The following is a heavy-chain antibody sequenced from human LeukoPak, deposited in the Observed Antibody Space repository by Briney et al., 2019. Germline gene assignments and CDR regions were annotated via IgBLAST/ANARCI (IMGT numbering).Heavy chain of an antibody. CDR2: IYSGGST. J-gene: IGHJ4*02. V-gene: IGHV3-66*01. CDR3: AKDLMPFSSASLFDS. CDR1: GFTVSSNY. Sequence: PGGSLRLSCAASGFTVSSNYMSWVRQAPGKGLEWVSVIYSGGSTYYADSVKGRFTISRDNSKNTLYLQMNSLRAEDTAVYYCAKDLMPFSSASLFDSWGPGTLVTVSS. D-gene: IGHD3-22*01.